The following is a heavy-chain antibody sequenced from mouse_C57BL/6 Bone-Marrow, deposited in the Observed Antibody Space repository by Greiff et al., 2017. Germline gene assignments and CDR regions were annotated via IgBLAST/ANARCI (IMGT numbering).Heavy chain of an antibody. Sequence: VQLQQSGPELVKPGASVKISCKASGYTFTDYYMNWVKQSHGKSLEWIGDINPNNGGTSYNQKFKGKATLTVDKSSSTAYMELRSLTSEDSAVYYCARSRRWYFDVWGTGTTVTVSS. D-gene: IGHD2-12*01. V-gene: IGHV1-26*01. CDR3: ARSRRWYFDV. CDR1: GYTFTDYY. J-gene: IGHJ1*03. CDR2: INPNNGGT.